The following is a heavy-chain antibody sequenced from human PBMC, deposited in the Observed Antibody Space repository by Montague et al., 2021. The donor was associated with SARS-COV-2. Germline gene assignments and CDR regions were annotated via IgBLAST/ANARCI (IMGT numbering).Heavy chain of an antibody. D-gene: IGHD3-3*01. CDR2: ISVYNGNT. CDR3: ARVQYDFWSGYYTVSDY. V-gene: IGHV1-18*01. CDR1: GYTFANYG. Sequence: SVKVSCKASGYTFANYGITWVRQAPGQGLEWMGWISVYNGNTDYAQKFQGRVIMTTDTSTITAYMELRSLRSDDTAVYYCARVQYDFWSGYYTVSDYWGQGTLSPSPQ. J-gene: IGHJ4*02.